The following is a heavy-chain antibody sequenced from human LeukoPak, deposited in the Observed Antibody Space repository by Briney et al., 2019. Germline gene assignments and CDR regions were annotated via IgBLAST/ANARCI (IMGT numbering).Heavy chain of an antibody. D-gene: IGHD6-19*01. J-gene: IGHJ3*02. CDR1: GFTFSSYV. V-gene: IGHV3-30*02. Sequence: GGSLRLSCAASGFTFSSYVMHWVRQAPGKGLEWVAFIRYDGSNKYYADSVKGRFTISRDNAKNSLYLQMNSLRAEDTAVYYCARDRLAAVGGWDFAFDIWGQGTMVTVSS. CDR2: IRYDGSNK. CDR3: ARDRLAAVGGWDFAFDI.